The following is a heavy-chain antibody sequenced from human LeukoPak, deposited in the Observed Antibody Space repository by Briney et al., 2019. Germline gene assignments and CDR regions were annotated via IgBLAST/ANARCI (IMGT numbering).Heavy chain of an antibody. J-gene: IGHJ6*02. V-gene: IGHV1-18*01. D-gene: IGHD3-10*01. CDR3: TRVEERGRVLWVGEDNFFGLDV. Sequence: ASVKVSCKASGYTFSSYGISWVRQAPGQGLQWMGWISAYNGNTNYAQKFQGRVTMTTDTSTNTAYMELRSLRSDDTATYYCTRVEERGRVLWVGEDNFFGLDVWGQGTTVTVSS. CDR1: GYTFSSYG. CDR2: ISAYNGNT.